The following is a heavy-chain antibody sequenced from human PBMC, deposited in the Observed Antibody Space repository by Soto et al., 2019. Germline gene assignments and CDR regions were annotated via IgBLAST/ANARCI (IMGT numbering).Heavy chain of an antibody. CDR3: ARDRPADY. CDR1: GFTCSAYS. V-gene: IGHV3-48*02. CDR2: IISSSSTI. Sequence: EVQLVESGGGLVQPGGSLRLSCAASGFTCSAYSMNWVRQAPGKGLEWVSYIISSSSTIYYADSVKGRFTISRDNAKDSVYLQMNSLRDEDTAVYYCARDRPADYWGQGTLFTVSS. J-gene: IGHJ4*02.